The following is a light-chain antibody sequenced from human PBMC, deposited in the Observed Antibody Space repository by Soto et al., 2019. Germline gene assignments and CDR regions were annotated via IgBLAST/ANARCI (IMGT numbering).Light chain of an antibody. CDR1: ERLSSVY. CDR3: QQYGGSPRIT. CDR2: GAS. J-gene: IGKJ5*01. Sequence: EIELTQSPGPMSLSPGERATLSCRASERLSSVYLAWYQQRPGQPPRLLIYGASNRATGIPDRFSGSGSGTDFTLIINRLEPEDVAIYYCQQYGGSPRITFGQGTRLEIK. V-gene: IGKV3-20*01.